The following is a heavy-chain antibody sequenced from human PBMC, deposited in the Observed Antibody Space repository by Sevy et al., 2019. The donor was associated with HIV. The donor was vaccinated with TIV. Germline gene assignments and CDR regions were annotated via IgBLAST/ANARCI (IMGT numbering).Heavy chain of an antibody. D-gene: IGHD3-22*01. Sequence: GGSLRLSCAASGFTFSSYAMSWVRQAPGKGLEWVSAISGSGGRTYYAGSVKGRFTISRDNSKNTLYLQMNSLRAEDTAVYYCAKDGAYDSSGPWYSDYWGQGTLVTVSS. V-gene: IGHV3-23*01. CDR1: GFTFSSYA. J-gene: IGHJ4*02. CDR3: AKDGAYDSSGPWYSDY. CDR2: ISGSGGRT.